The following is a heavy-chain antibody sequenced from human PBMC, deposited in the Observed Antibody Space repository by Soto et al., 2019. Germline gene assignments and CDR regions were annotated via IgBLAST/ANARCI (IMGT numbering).Heavy chain of an antibody. Sequence: ASVKVSCKASGYTFTGYYMHWVRQAPGQGLEWMGWINPNSGGTNYAQKFQGWVTMTRDTSISTAYMELSRLRSDDTAVYYCARGKRGCSGGSCYPGDGDAFDIWGQGTMVTVSS. D-gene: IGHD2-15*01. CDR1: GYTFTGYY. J-gene: IGHJ3*02. V-gene: IGHV1-2*04. CDR2: INPNSGGT. CDR3: ARGKRGCSGGSCYPGDGDAFDI.